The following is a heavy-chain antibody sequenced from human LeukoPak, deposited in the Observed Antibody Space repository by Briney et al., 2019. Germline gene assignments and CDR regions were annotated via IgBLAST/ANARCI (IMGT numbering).Heavy chain of an antibody. V-gene: IGHV3-23*01. Sequence: GGSLRLSCAASGFTFSSYAMSWVRQAPGKGLEWVSAISGSGGSTYYADSVKGRFIISRDNSKNTLYLQMNSLRAEDTAVYYCAKDYGSGSYYKGYWDYWGQGTLVTVSS. CDR3: AKDYGSGSYYKGYWDY. J-gene: IGHJ4*02. D-gene: IGHD3-10*01. CDR1: GFTFSSYA. CDR2: ISGSGGST.